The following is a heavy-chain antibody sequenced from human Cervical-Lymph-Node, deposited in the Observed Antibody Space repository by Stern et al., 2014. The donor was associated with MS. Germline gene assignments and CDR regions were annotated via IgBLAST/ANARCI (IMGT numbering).Heavy chain of an antibody. Sequence: EVQLVESGGGLVKPGGSLRLSCAASGFTFSSYSMNWVRQAPGKGLEWVTSISSSSSYIYYADSVKGRFTISRDNAKKSLYLPMNSLRAEDTAVYYCARDKVGATFPDEYYYYYGMDVWGQGTTVTVSS. V-gene: IGHV3-21*01. D-gene: IGHD1-26*01. CDR2: ISSSSSYI. J-gene: IGHJ6*02. CDR3: ARDKVGATFPDEYYYYYGMDV. CDR1: GFTFSSYS.